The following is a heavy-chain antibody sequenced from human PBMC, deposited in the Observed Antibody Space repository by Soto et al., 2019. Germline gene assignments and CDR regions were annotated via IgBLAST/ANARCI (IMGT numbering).Heavy chain of an antibody. CDR2: IYYSGMT. CDR1: CCALNSAGYY. D-gene: IGHD6-6*01. CDR3: AKMRAAARPPIGFYGLDV. V-gene: IGHV4-31*03. Sequence: LSLTCPVSCCALNSAGYYWTWIRQHPGTGLEWMGYIYYSGMTHYNPSLMGRVTISSDTTKNQFSLRLTSVTAADTAIYYCAKMRAAARPPIGFYGLDVWGQGTTVTVSS. J-gene: IGHJ6*02.